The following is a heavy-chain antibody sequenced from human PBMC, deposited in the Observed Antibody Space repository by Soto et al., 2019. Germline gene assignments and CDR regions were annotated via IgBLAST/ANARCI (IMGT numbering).Heavy chain of an antibody. Sequence: QVQLVESGGGVVQPGRSLRLSCAASGFTFSSYGMHWVRQAPGKGLEWVAVISYDGSNKYYADSVKGRFTISRDNSKNTLYLQMNSLRAEDTAVYYCAKDRGGATPPHYYYGMVVCGQGTTVTVSS. CDR2: ISYDGSNK. D-gene: IGHD1-26*01. V-gene: IGHV3-30*18. J-gene: IGHJ6*02. CDR1: GFTFSSYG. CDR3: AKDRGGATPPHYYYGMVV.